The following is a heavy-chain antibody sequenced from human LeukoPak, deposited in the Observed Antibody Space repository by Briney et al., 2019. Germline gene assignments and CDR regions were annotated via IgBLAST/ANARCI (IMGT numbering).Heavy chain of an antibody. D-gene: IGHD3-22*01. CDR1: GYTFTSYG. CDR3: ARGNYYESSGYYSPLDY. V-gene: IGHV1-46*01. Sequence: EASVKVSCKASGYTFTSYGISWVRQAPGQGLEWMGIINSSGGSTTYAQNFQGRVTMTRDTSTSTVYMELSSLRSEDTAVYYCARGNYYESSGYYSPLDYWGQGTLVTVSS. CDR2: INSSGGST. J-gene: IGHJ4*02.